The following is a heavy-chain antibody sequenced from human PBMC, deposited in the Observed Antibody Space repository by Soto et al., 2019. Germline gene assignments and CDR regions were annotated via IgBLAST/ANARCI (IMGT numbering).Heavy chain of an antibody. D-gene: IGHD3-3*01. CDR1: GGSISSSSYY. CDR3: ASQFSGYDFWSGYLDY. J-gene: IGHJ4*02. V-gene: IGHV4-39*01. Sequence: QLQLQESGPGLVKPSETLSLTCTVSGGSISSSSYYWGWIRQPPGKGLEWIGRIYYSGSTYYNPSLKRRVTISVDTSKNQFSLKLSSVTAADTAVYYCASQFSGYDFWSGYLDYWGQGTLVTVSS. CDR2: IYYSGST.